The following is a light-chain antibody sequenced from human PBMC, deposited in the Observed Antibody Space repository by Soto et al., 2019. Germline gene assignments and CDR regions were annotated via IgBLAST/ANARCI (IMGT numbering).Light chain of an antibody. CDR2: DAS. CDR1: QSVSSD. CDR3: QQYGSSSWT. J-gene: IGKJ1*01. V-gene: IGKV3-20*01. Sequence: EVVLTQSPATLSVSPGERVTLSCRASQSVSSDLAWYQQKPGQAPRLLIYDASTRASGIPARFSGSGSGTEFTLTISRLEPEDFAVYYCQQYGSSSWTFGQGTKVDIK.